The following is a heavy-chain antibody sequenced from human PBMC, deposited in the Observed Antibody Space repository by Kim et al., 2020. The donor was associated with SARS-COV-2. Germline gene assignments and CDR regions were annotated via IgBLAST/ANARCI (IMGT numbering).Heavy chain of an antibody. D-gene: IGHD5-12*01. V-gene: IGHV3-33*01. Sequence: GGSLRLSCAASGFTFSSYGMHWVRQAPGKGLEWVAVIWYDGSNKYYADSVKGRFTISRDNSKNTLYLQMNSLRAEDTAVYYCARDPLGWLRIGGGYYYYGMDVWGQGTTVTVSS. CDR3: ARDPLGWLRIGGGYYYYGMDV. J-gene: IGHJ6*02. CDR1: GFTFSSYG. CDR2: IWYDGSNK.